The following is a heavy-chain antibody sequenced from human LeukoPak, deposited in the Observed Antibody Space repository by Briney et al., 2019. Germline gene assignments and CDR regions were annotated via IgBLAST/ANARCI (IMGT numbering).Heavy chain of an antibody. CDR2: IYYSGST. D-gene: IGHD5-12*01. CDR1: GGSISSSSYY. V-gene: IGHV4-39*01. J-gene: IGHJ4*02. Sequence: PETLSLTCTVSGGSISSSSYYWGWIRQPPGKGLEWIGSIYYSGSTYYNPSLKSRVTISVDTSKNQFSLKLSSVTAADTAVYYCARQAVGSGYDYWGQGTLVTVSS. CDR3: ARQAVGSGYDY.